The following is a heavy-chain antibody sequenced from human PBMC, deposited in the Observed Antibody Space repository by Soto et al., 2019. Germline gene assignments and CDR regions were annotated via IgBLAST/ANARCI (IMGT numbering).Heavy chain of an antibody. CDR2: ISGSGGST. CDR3: AEDLWLQTSNPFDY. D-gene: IGHD2-21*01. J-gene: IGHJ4*02. CDR1: GFTFSSYA. V-gene: IGHV3-23*01. Sequence: EVQLLESGGGLVQPGGSLRLSCAASGFTFSSYAMSWVRQAPGKGLEWVSAISGSGGSTYYADSVKGRFTISRDNSKNRVYSEMNRLRAEDTAVYYCAEDLWLQTSNPFDYLGQGTLVTVSS.